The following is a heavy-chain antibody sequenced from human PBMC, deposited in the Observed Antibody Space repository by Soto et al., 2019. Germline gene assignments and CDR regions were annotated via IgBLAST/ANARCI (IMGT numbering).Heavy chain of an antibody. Sequence: QVQLVQSGAEVKKPGASVKVSCKVSGYTLTEISMHWVRQAPGKGLEWMGGFDPEDGETIYAQKFQGRVTMTEDTSTDTAYMELSSVRSEDTAVYYCASHPPHYSDIIFFDYWGQGTLVTASS. CDR1: GYTLTEIS. V-gene: IGHV1-24*01. CDR3: ASHPPHYSDIIFFDY. CDR2: FDPEDGET. D-gene: IGHD3-22*01. J-gene: IGHJ4*02.